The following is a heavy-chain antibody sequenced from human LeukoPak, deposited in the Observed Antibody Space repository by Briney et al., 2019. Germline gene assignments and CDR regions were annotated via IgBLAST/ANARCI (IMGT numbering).Heavy chain of an antibody. D-gene: IGHD1-1*01. Sequence: SVKVSCKASGFTFTSSAMQWVRQARGQRLEWIGWIVVGSGNTNYAQKFQERVTITRDMSTSTAYMELSSLRSEDTAVYYCASRYNWNLESAFDIWGQGTMVTVSS. CDR3: ASRYNWNLESAFDI. J-gene: IGHJ3*02. CDR1: GFTFTSSA. V-gene: IGHV1-58*02. CDR2: IVVGSGNT.